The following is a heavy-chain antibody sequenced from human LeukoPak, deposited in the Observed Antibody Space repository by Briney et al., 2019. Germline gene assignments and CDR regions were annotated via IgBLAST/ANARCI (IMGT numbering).Heavy chain of an antibody. V-gene: IGHV4-4*07. Sequence: KPSETLSLTCTVSGGSISSYYWSWIRQPAGKGLEWIGRIYTSGSTNYNPSLKSRVTMSVDTPKNQFSLKLSSVTAADTAVYYCARELVITMVRGVIILFDYWGQGTLVTVSS. J-gene: IGHJ4*02. CDR1: GGSISSYY. CDR2: IYTSGST. CDR3: ARELVITMVRGVIILFDY. D-gene: IGHD3-10*01.